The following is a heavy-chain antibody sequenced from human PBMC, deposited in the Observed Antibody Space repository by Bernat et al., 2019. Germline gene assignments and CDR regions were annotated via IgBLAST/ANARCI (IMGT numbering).Heavy chain of an antibody. J-gene: IGHJ6*03. CDR3: AKFRGQLIRNYYMNV. Sequence: EVRLVESGGDLVQPGGSLRLSCAASGFTFGTFAMSWVRQAPGKGREWVSAMTGGGTTYYADSVKGRVIISRDNSKNMLFMQMNSLTAEETAVYYCAKFRGQLIRNYYMNVWGEGTTVTVS. CDR1: GFTFGTFA. D-gene: IGHD2-21*01. V-gene: IGHV3-23*04. CDR2: MTGGGTT.